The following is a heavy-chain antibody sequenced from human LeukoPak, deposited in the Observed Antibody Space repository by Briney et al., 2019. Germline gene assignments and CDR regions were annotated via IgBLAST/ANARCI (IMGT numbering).Heavy chain of an antibody. Sequence: SETLSLTCAVSGGSISSSNWWSWVRQPPGKGLEWIGEIYHSGSTNYNPSLKSRVTISVDTSKNQFSLKLSSVTAADTAVYYCARVAANYYDSSGYYYDYWGQGTLVTVSS. J-gene: IGHJ4*02. D-gene: IGHD3-22*01. CDR2: IYHSGST. CDR1: GGSISSSNW. V-gene: IGHV4-4*02. CDR3: ARVAANYYDSSGYYYDY.